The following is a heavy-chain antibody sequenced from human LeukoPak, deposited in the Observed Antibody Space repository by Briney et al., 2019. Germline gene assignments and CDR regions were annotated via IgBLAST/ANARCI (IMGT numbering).Heavy chain of an antibody. CDR3: ARVPEI. Sequence: PSKTLSLTCIVSGDSISGYYWSWIRQPPGKGMEWIGYISYSGSTFYNPSLRSRVTMSIDTSTNQFSLKLSSVTTADTAVYYCARVPEIWGKGTTVIISS. V-gene: IGHV4-59*01. D-gene: IGHD1-14*01. CDR2: ISYSGST. CDR1: GDSISGYY. J-gene: IGHJ6*04.